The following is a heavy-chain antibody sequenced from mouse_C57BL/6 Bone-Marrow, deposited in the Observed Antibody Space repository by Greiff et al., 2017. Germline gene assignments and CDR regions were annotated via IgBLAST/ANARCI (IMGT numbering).Heavy chain of an antibody. V-gene: IGHV14-4*01. CDR2: IDPENGDT. J-gene: IGHJ2*01. Sequence: VQLQQSGAELVRPGASVKLSCTASGFNIKDDYMHWVKQRPEQGLEWIGWIDPENGDTEYASKFQGKATITADTSSSTAYMQLSSLTSEDSAVYYCARNWDDYWGQGTTLTVSS. CDR3: ARNWDDY. CDR1: GFNIKDDY. D-gene: IGHD4-1*01.